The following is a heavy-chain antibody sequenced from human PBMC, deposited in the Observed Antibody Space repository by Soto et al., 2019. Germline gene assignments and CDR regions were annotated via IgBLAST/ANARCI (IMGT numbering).Heavy chain of an antibody. J-gene: IGHJ4*02. CDR1: GYTFTSYA. D-gene: IGHD1-26*01. Sequence: QVQLVQSGAEVKKPGASVKVSCKASGYTFTSYAMHWVRQAPGQRLEWRGWINAGNGNTKYSQKFQGRVTITRDTSASTAYMELSSLRSEDTAVYYCARDRGSYLNYYFDYWGQGTLVTVSS. V-gene: IGHV1-3*01. CDR2: INAGNGNT. CDR3: ARDRGSYLNYYFDY.